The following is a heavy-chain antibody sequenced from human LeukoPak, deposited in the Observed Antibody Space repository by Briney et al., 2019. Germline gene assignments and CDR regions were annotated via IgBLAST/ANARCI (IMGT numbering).Heavy chain of an antibody. J-gene: IGHJ4*02. CDR1: GFTFSSFG. Sequence: GRSMRLSCAASGFTFSSFGMHWVRQAPGKGLEWVAVISYDGSNKYYADSVKGRFTISRDNSKNTLYLQMNSLRAEDTAVYYCARGGRPGELLEALDYWGQGTLVTVSS. CDR3: ARGGRPGELLEALDY. CDR2: ISYDGSNK. V-gene: IGHV3-30-3*01. D-gene: IGHD1-26*01.